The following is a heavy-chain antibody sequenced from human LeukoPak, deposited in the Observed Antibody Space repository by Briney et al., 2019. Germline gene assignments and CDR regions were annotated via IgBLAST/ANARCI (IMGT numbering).Heavy chain of an antibody. Sequence: PSQTLSLTCIVSGGSISSGSYYWSWIRQPAGKGLEWIGRIYTSGSTNYKPSLKSRVTISVGTSKNQFSLKLSSVTAADTAVYYCAREGSMYYYDSSGYLGYWGQGTLVTVSS. CDR1: GGSISSGSYY. CDR3: AREGSMYYYDSSGYLGY. CDR2: IYTSGST. J-gene: IGHJ4*02. D-gene: IGHD3-22*01. V-gene: IGHV4-61*02.